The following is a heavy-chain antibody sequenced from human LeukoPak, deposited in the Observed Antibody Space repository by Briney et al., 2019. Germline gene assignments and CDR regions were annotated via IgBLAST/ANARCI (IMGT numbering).Heavy chain of an antibody. J-gene: IGHJ3*02. CDR2: INHSGST. CDR3: ARGDSSSWYKDAFDI. Sequence: SETLSLTCTVSGGSISSGGYYWSWIRQPPGKGLEWIGEINHSGSTNYNPSLKSRVTISVDTSKNQFSLKLSSVTAADTAVYYCARGDSSSWYKDAFDIWGQGTMVTVSS. V-gene: IGHV4-39*07. CDR1: GGSISSGGYY. D-gene: IGHD6-13*01.